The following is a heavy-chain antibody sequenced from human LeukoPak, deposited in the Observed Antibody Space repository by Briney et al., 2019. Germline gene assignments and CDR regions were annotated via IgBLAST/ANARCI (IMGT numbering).Heavy chain of an antibody. V-gene: IGHV3-33*01. CDR3: ARDMASSWYYFDY. CDR2: IWYDGSNK. D-gene: IGHD6-13*01. CDR1: GFTFSSYG. Sequence: GGSLRLSCAASGFTFSSYGMHWVRQAPGKGLEWVAVIWYDGSNKYYADSVKGRFTISRDNSKNTLYLQMNSLRAVDTAVYYCARDMASSWYYFDYWGQGTLVTVSS. J-gene: IGHJ4*02.